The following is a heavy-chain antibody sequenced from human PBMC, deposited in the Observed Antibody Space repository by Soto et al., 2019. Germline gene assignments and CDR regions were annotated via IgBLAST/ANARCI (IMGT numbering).Heavy chain of an antibody. V-gene: IGHV3-48*03. CDR1: GFTFSSYE. CDR3: ARGKVDYDSSGYYRMYYFDY. CDR2: ISSSGSTI. D-gene: IGHD3-22*01. Sequence: QPGGSLRLSCAASGFTFSSYEMNWVRQAPGKGLEWVSYISSSGSTIYYADSVKGRFTISRDNAKNSLYLQMNSLRAEDTAVYYCARGKVDYDSSGYYRMYYFDYWGQGTLVTVSS. J-gene: IGHJ4*02.